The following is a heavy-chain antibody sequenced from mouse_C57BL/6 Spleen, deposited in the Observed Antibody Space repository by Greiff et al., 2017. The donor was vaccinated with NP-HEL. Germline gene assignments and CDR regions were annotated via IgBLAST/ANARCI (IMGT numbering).Heavy chain of an antibody. Sequence: VQLQQPGAELVRPGTSVKLSCKASGYTFTSYWMHWVKQRPGQGLEWIGVIDPSDSYTNYNQKFKGKATLTVDTSSSTAYMQLSSLTSEDSAVYYCARSGSTMVTDWFAYWGQGTLVTVSA. V-gene: IGHV1-59*01. CDR2: IDPSDSYT. CDR1: GYTFTSYW. D-gene: IGHD2-2*01. CDR3: ARSGSTMVTDWFAY. J-gene: IGHJ3*01.